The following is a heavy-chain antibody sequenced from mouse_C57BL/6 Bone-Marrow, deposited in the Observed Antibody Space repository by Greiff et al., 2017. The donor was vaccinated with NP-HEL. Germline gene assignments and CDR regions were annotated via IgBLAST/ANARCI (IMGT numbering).Heavy chain of an antibody. Sequence: QVQLQQPGAELVRPGSSVKLSCKASGYTFTSYWMHWVKQRPKQGLEWIGNIDPDDSETHSNQKFKGKATLTVANSSNTAYMQLRSLTSDDSAVYYCARWLLQFADWGHAPLVTV. CDR2: IDPDDSET. V-gene: IGHV1-52*01. CDR1: GYTFTSYW. D-gene: IGHD2-3*01. CDR3: ARWLLQFAD. J-gene: IGHJ3*01.